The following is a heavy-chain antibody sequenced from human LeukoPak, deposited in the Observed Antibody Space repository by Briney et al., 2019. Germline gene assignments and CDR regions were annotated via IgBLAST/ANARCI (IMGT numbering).Heavy chain of an antibody. V-gene: IGHV4-4*07. CDR1: GGSISSYY. D-gene: IGHD2-2*01. Sequence: SETLSLTCTVSGGSISSYYWSWIRQPAGKGLEWIGRIYTSGSTNYNPSLKSRVTMSVDTSKNQFSLKLSSVTAADTAVYYCARTITPAAKGGTYYFDYWGQGTLVTVSS. CDR3: ARTITPAAKGGTYYFDY. J-gene: IGHJ4*02. CDR2: IYTSGST.